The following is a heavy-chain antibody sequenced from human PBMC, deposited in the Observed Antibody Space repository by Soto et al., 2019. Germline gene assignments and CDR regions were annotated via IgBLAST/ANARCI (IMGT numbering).Heavy chain of an antibody. D-gene: IGHD3-16*01. Sequence: ASVKVSCQAFGYTFASYYIHWVRQAPGQGLEWMGIINPSIGNTSYAQKFQGRVTMTRDTSTSTVYMELSSLRSEDTAVYYCARSLGGGNYWGQGTLVTVSS. V-gene: IGHV1-46*01. CDR3: ARSLGGGNY. CDR1: GYTFASYY. CDR2: INPSIGNT. J-gene: IGHJ4*02.